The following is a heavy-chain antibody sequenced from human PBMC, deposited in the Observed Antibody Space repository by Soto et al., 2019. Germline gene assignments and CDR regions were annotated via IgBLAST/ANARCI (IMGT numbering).Heavy chain of an antibody. CDR3: ARVLWFGELWYYFDY. V-gene: IGHV4-39*01. J-gene: IGHJ4*02. Sequence: QLQLQESGPGLVKPSETLSLTCTVSGGSISSSSYYWGWIRQPPGKGLEWIGSIYYSGSTYYNPSLKSRVPMSVDTSKNQFSLTLSSVTAADTAVYYCARVLWFGELWYYFDYWGQGTLVTVSS. D-gene: IGHD3-10*01. CDR2: IYYSGST. CDR1: GGSISSSSYY.